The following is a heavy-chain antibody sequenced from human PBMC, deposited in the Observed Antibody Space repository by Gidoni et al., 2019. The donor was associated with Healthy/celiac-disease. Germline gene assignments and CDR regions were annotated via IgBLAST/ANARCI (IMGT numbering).Heavy chain of an antibody. Sequence: DSVKGRFTISRDNSKNTLYLQLNSLRPEDTAMFFCATLSGSYVGRKFDYWGQGTLVTVSS. CDR3: ATLSGSYVGRKFDY. D-gene: IGHD3-16*01. V-gene: IGHV3-30*03. J-gene: IGHJ4*02.